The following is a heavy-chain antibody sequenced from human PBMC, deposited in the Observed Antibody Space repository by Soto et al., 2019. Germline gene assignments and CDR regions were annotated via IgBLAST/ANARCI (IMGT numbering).Heavy chain of an antibody. CDR1: RYTFTSYD. D-gene: IGHD3-3*01. CDR2: MNPNSGNT. CDR3: ARATSIRAFGMAPYYFDY. Sequence: GASVKVSCKPSRYTFTSYDINWVRQATGQGLEWMGWMNPNSGNTGYAQKFQGRVTMTRDTSTGTAYMELSSLRSEDTAVYYCARATSIRAFGMAPYYFDYWGQGTLVTVS. V-gene: IGHV1-8*02. J-gene: IGHJ4*02.